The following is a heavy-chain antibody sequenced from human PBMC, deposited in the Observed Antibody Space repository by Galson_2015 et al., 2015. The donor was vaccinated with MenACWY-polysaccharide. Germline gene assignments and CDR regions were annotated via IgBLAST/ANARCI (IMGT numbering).Heavy chain of an antibody. CDR3: AREGSRIVFHAVDT. CDR1: GSRFSNSG. CDR2: IQYDGSKI. D-gene: IGHD6-13*01. V-gene: IGHV3-33*01. J-gene: IGHJ3*02. Sequence: SLRLSCAASGSRFSNSGMHWVRQAPGKGLEWVAVIQYDGSKIVYADSVKGRFTISRDNSKNTLFLEMNSLGGEDTAVYYCAREGSRIVFHAVDTWGRGT.